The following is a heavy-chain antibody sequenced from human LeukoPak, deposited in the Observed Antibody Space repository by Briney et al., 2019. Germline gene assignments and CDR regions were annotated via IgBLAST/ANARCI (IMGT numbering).Heavy chain of an antibody. CDR3: ARLLVATPGVDP. CDR1: GFTFTSYE. V-gene: IGHV3-48*03. CDR2: ISSSGTTI. D-gene: IGHD5-12*01. J-gene: IGHJ5*02. Sequence: GGSLRLSCAASGFTFTSYEMHWVRQAPGKGLEWVADISSSGTTIYYADSVKGRFTISRDNAKNSLYLQMNSLRAEDTAVYYCARLLVATPGVDPWGQGTLVTVSS.